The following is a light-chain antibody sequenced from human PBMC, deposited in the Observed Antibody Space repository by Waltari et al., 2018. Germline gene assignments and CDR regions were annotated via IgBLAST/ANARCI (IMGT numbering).Light chain of an antibody. Sequence: QSALTQPASVSGSPGQSITISCTGTSSNVGGYTLVSRYQQHPGKAPQLIIYDVNKRPSGIPHRFPDSKSGNTASLTISGLQADDESDYYCCSYAGDSTLIFGGGTKLTVL. J-gene: IGLJ2*01. CDR3: CSYAGDSTLI. CDR1: SSNVGGYTL. CDR2: DVN. V-gene: IGLV2-23*02.